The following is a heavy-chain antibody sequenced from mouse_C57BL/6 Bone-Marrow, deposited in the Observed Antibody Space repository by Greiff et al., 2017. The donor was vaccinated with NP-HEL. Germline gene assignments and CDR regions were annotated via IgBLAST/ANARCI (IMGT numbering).Heavy chain of an antibody. D-gene: IGHD2-2*01. J-gene: IGHJ2*01. CDR1: GYTFTSYW. CDR3: ARERGYDGYFDY. Sequence: QVQLQQPGAELVKPGASVKLSCKASGYTFTSYWMQWVKQRPGQGLEWIGEIDPSDSNTNYNQKFKGKATLTVDTSSSTAYMQLSSLTSEDSAVYYCARERGYDGYFDYWGQGTTLTVSS. V-gene: IGHV1-50*01. CDR2: IDPSDSNT.